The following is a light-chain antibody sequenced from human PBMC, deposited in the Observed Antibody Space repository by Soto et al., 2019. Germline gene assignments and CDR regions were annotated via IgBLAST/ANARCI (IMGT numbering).Light chain of an antibody. J-gene: IGKJ2*01. CDR2: DTS. Sequence: EIVLSQSPAILSLSPGDRATLSCRASQTVSSFLAWYQQKPGQAPRLLIYDTSNRATGVPARFRASGSGTDFTLTISSLEPEDFAVYFYQQRYNWPPTFGQGTKLEIK. V-gene: IGKV3-11*01. CDR3: QQRYNWPPT. CDR1: QTVSSF.